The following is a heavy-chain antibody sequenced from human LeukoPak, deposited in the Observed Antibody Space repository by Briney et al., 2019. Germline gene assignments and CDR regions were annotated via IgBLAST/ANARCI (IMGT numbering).Heavy chain of an antibody. CDR2: INPNSGGT. J-gene: IGHJ4*02. CDR3: ARVYYYGSGSYYNVPPDY. D-gene: IGHD3-10*01. V-gene: IGHV1-2*02. CDR1: GYTFTGYY. Sequence: GASVKVSCKASGYTFTGYYMHWVRQAPGQGLEWMGWINPNSGGTNYAQKFQGRVTMTRDTSISTAYMELSRLRSDDTAVYYCARVYYYGSGSYYNVPPDYWGQGTLVTVSS.